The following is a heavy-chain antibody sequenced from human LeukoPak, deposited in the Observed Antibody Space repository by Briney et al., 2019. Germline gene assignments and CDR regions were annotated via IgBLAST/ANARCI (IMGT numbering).Heavy chain of an antibody. CDR3: AKDQPTAYFDY. CDR2: INSDGSAT. J-gene: IGHJ4*02. CDR1: GFTFSRYW. V-gene: IGHV3-74*01. D-gene: IGHD2-2*01. Sequence: GGSLRLSCAASGFTFSRYWMHWVRQAPGKGLVWVSRINSDGSATNYADSVKGRFTISRDNAKNTLYLQMNSLRAEDTAVYYCAKDQPTAYFDYWGQGPLVTVSS.